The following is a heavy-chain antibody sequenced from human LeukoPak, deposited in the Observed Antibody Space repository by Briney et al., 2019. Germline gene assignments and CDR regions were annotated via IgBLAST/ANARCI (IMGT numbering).Heavy chain of an antibody. CDR2: ISSSSSYI. V-gene: IGHV3-21*01. Sequence: GGSLRLSCAASGFTFSSYSMNWVRQAPGKGLEWVSSISSSSSYIYYADSVKGRFTISRDNAKNSLYLQMNSLRAEDTAVYYCARVKYSGSYSYYYYMDVWGKGTTVTVSS. CDR1: GFTFSSYS. CDR3: ARVKYSGSYSYYYYMDV. J-gene: IGHJ6*03. D-gene: IGHD1-26*01.